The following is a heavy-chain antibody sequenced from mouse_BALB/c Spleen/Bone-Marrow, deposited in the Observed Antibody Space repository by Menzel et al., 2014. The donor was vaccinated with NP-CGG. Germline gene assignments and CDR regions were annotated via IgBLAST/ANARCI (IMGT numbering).Heavy chain of an antibody. CDR1: GYTFTDYN. CDR2: IYPYNGVT. V-gene: IGHV1S29*02. CDR3: ARIYYGYEFTY. J-gene: IGHJ3*01. Sequence: EVKLEESGPELLKPGASVKISCKASGYTFTDYNMHWVKQSHGKSLEWIGYIYPYNGVTAYNQKFKSKATLTVDNSSSTAYMEFRSLTSEDSAVYYCARIYYGYEFTYWGQGTLVTVSA. D-gene: IGHD2-2*01.